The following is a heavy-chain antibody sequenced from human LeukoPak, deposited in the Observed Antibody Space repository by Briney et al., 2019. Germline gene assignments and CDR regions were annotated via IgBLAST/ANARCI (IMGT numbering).Heavy chain of an antibody. Sequence: ASVKVSCKASGYTFTGYYIHWVRQAPGQGLEWMGWIDPNSGGTGYAQKFQGGVTMTRGTSISTAYMDLSRLRSDDTAVYYCARVGYSSSASDYWGQGTLVTVSS. J-gene: IGHJ4*02. D-gene: IGHD2-2*01. CDR3: ARVGYSSSASDY. V-gene: IGHV1-2*02. CDR2: IDPNSGGT. CDR1: GYTFTGYY.